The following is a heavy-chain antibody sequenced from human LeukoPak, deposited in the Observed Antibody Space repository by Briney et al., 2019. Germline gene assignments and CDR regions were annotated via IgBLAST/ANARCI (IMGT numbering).Heavy chain of an antibody. D-gene: IGHD4-17*01. CDR2: IYPGDSDT. Sequence: GESLKISCRGSGYSFTSYWIGWVRQMPGKGLEWMGIIYPGDSDTRYSPSFQGQVTISADKSISTAYLQWSSLKASDTAMYYCARPEDNYGINDAFDIWGQGTMVTVSS. CDR1: GYSFTSYW. CDR3: ARPEDNYGINDAFDI. J-gene: IGHJ3*02. V-gene: IGHV5-51*01.